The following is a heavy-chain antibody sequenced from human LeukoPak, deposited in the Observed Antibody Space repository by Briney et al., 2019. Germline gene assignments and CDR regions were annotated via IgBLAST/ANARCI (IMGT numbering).Heavy chain of an antibody. D-gene: IGHD3-9*01. CDR2: IYYSGST. V-gene: IGHV4-59*01. Sequence: SETLSLTCTVSGGSISSYYWSWIRQPPGKGLEWIGYIYYSGSTNYNPSLKSRVTISVDTSKNQFSLKLSSVTAADTAVYYCARLDYDILTGYYLDYWGQGTLVTVSS. J-gene: IGHJ4*02. CDR1: GGSISSYY. CDR3: ARLDYDILTGYYLDY.